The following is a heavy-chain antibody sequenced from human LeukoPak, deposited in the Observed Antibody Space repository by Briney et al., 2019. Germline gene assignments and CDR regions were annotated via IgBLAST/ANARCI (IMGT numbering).Heavy chain of an antibody. J-gene: IGHJ4*02. CDR3: ARATARLPNFDY. CDR1: GGSFSGYY. Sequence: SETLSLTCAVYGGSFSGYYWSWIRQPPGKGLEWIGYIYYSGSTNYNPSLKSRVTISVDTSKNQFSLKLSSVTAADTAVYYCARATARLPNFDYWGQGILVTVSS. CDR2: IYYSGST. V-gene: IGHV4-59*01. D-gene: IGHD1-1*01.